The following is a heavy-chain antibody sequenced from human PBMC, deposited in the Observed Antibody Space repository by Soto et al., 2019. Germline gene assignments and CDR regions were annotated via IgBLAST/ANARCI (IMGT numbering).Heavy chain of an antibody. CDR1: GGSFSGYY. CDR2: INHSGST. Sequence: PSETLSLTCAVYGGSFSGYYWSWIRQPPGKGLEWIGEINHSGSTNYNPSLKSRVTISVDTSKNQFSLKLSSVTAADTAVYYCARGTPPYDYIWGRHFDYWGQGTLVTVSS. CDR3: ARGTPPYDYIWGRHFDY. D-gene: IGHD3-16*01. V-gene: IGHV4-34*01. J-gene: IGHJ4*02.